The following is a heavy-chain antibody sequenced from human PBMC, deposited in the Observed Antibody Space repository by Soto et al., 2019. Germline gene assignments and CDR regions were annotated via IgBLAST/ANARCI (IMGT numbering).Heavy chain of an antibody. CDR1: GFRFSNYA. V-gene: IGHV3-23*01. CDR3: AKGQGYYYDASGYTFDY. J-gene: IGHJ4*02. Sequence: EVQLLESGGGLVQPGGSLRLSCAASGFRFSNYAMSWVRQAPGKGLEWVSGIGGRGTSAYYADSVRGRFTISRDNSKNTLYLQMNHLRAEDTAVYSCAKGQGYYYDASGYTFDYWGQGTLVTVSS. CDR2: IGGRGTSA. D-gene: IGHD3-22*01.